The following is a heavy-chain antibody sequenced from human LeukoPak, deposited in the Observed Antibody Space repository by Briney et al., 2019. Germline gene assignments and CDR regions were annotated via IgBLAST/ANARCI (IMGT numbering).Heavy chain of an antibody. V-gene: IGHV1-18*04. CDR2: ISAYNGNT. CDR3: ARGGFSYYDILTGYFFDY. J-gene: IGHJ4*02. Sequence: ASVKVSCKASGYTFNGYYMFWVRQAPGQGLEWMGWISAYNGNTNYAQKLQGRVTMTTDTSTSTAYMELRSLRSDDTAVYYCARGGFSYYDILTGYFFDYWGQGTLVTVSS. CDR1: GYTFNGYY. D-gene: IGHD3-9*01.